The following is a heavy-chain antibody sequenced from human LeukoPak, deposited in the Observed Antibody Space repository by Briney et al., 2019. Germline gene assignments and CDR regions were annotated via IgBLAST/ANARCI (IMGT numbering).Heavy chain of an antibody. Sequence: SETLSLTCTVSGGSISSYYWSWIRQPPGKGLEWIGYIYYSGSTNYNPSLKSRVTISVDTSKNQFSLKLSSVTAADTAVYYCERTYCSSTSCVLDYWGQGTLVTVSS. CDR3: ERTYCSSTSCVLDY. V-gene: IGHV4-59*08. CDR2: IYYSGST. J-gene: IGHJ4*02. D-gene: IGHD2-2*01. CDR1: GGSISSYY.